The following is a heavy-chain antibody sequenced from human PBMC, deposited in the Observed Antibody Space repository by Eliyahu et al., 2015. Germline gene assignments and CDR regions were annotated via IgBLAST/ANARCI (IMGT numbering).Heavy chain of an antibody. CDR3: ARDLRKGSLDH. V-gene: IGHV3-30*14. D-gene: IGHD3-10*01. Sequence: DSVQGRFNISRDESKNTLYLQMNNMRPGDSAVYYCARDLRKGSLDHWGQGTLVTVSS. J-gene: IGHJ4*02.